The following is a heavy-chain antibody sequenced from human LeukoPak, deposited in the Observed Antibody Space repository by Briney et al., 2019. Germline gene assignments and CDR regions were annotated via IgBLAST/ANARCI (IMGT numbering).Heavy chain of an antibody. Sequence: GGSLRLSFSASGFTFRSNAMHWVRQAPGKGLDYVSAISTKGGSTYYADSVKGRFTISRDNSKNPLYLQMSSLRAEDTAVYYCVKGRDYHYYGMDVWGQGTTVTVSS. CDR1: GFTFRSNA. V-gene: IGHV3-64D*06. CDR3: VKGRDYHYYGMDV. J-gene: IGHJ6*02. CDR2: ISTKGGST.